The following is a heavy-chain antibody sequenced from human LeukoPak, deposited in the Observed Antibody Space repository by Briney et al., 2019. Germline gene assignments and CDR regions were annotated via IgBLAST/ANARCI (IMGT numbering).Heavy chain of an antibody. J-gene: IGHJ4*02. CDR3: AREFAGSGVSDC. CDR2: ISSSSSYI. D-gene: IGHD2-15*01. Sequence: PGGSLRLSCAASGFTVSSNYMSWVRQAPGKGLEWVSSISSSSSYIYYADSVKGRFTISRDNAKNSLYLQMNSLRAEDTAVYYCAREFAGSGVSDCWGQGTLVTVSS. V-gene: IGHV3-21*04. CDR1: GFTVSSNY.